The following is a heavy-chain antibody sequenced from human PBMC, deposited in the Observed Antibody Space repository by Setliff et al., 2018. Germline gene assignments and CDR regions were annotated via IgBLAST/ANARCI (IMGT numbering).Heavy chain of an antibody. V-gene: IGHV5-51*01. CDR2: IYPGDSDT. CDR3: ARYDSSGYHYYYGMDV. Sequence: PGESLTLSCKGSGYSFTSYWIGWVRQMPGKGLEWMGIIYPGDSDTRYSPSFQGQVTISADKSISTAYLQWSSLKASDTAMYYCARYDSSGYHYYYGMDVWGQGTTVTVS. CDR1: GYSFTSYW. J-gene: IGHJ6*02. D-gene: IGHD3-22*01.